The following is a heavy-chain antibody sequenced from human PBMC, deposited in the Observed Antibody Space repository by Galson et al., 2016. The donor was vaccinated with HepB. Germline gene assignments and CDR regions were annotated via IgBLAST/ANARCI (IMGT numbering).Heavy chain of an antibody. CDR1: GGSISSYY. D-gene: IGHD2-2*01. CDR2: IYYSGST. Sequence: SETLSLTCTVSGGSISSYYWNWIRQPPGKGLEWIGYIYYSGSTYYNPSLKSRFTISVDTSKNQFSLKLSSVTAADTAGYYCARGLRDCIGTSCYGGNWFDPWGQGTLVTVAS. V-gene: IGHV4-59*08. J-gene: IGHJ5*02. CDR3: ARGLRDCIGTSCYGGNWFDP.